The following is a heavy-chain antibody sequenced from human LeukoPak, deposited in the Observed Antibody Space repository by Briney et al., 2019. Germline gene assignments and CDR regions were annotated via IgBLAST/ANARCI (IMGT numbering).Heavy chain of an antibody. D-gene: IGHD1-7*01. CDR2: IYHSGST. CDR1: GGSISSSNW. CDR3: ARGGPSSTPRQYWYNWNYEHYMDV. V-gene: IGHV4-4*02. Sequence: SETLSLTCAVSGGSISSSNWWSWVRQPPGKGLEWIGEIYHSGSTNYNPSLKSRVTISVDTSKNQFSLKLSSVTAADTAVYYCARGGPSSTPRQYWYNWNYEHYMDVWGKGTTVTVSS. J-gene: IGHJ6*03.